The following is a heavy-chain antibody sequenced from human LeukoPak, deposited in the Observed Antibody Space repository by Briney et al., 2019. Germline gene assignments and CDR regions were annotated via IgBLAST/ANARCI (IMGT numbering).Heavy chain of an antibody. CDR2: IYYSGST. V-gene: IGHV4-39*02. J-gene: IGHJ4*02. CDR3: ARLDCSPGSCYFDY. Sequence: PSETLSLTCTVSGGSISSGNYYWGWIRQPPGKGLEWLVNIYYSGSTYYNPSLKSLVTISVDTSKNHFSLNLISVTAADTAVYYCARLDCSPGSCYFDYWGQGTLVTVSS. D-gene: IGHD2-15*01. CDR1: GGSISSGNYY.